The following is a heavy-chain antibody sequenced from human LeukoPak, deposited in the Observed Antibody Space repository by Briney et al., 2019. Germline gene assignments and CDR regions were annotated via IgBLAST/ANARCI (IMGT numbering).Heavy chain of an antibody. Sequence: PGGSLRLSCAASGFTFSSYEMSWVRQAPGEGLEWVTYISSSGDTIYYADSVKGRFTISRDNAKNSLYLQMNSLRAEDTAVYYCARAVVEWQLVKEDYWGQGTLVTVSS. CDR3: ARAVVEWQLVKEDY. J-gene: IGHJ4*02. V-gene: IGHV3-48*03. CDR2: ISSSGDTI. CDR1: GFTFSSYE. D-gene: IGHD6-13*01.